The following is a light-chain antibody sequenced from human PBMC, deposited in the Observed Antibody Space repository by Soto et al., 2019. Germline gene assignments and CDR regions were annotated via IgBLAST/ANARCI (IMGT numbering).Light chain of an antibody. Sequence: DVVMTQSPLSLPVTLGQPASISCRSSQSLINSDGNTYLNWFQQRPGQSPRHLIYKVSNRDSGVPDRFSGSASGSNFTLKISRVEAEDVGVYYCMQGTQWPFTFGQGTKLEIK. CDR3: MQGTQWPFT. CDR2: KVS. J-gene: IGKJ2*01. V-gene: IGKV2-30*01. CDR1: QSLINSDGNTY.